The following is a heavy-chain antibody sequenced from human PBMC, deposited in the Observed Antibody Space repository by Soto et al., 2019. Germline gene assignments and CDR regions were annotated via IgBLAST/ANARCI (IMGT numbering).Heavy chain of an antibody. V-gene: IGHV1-69*04. CDR2: IIPILGIA. CDR3: AREPNYFDY. Sequence: GASVKVSCTDSGGTLSSYTISWVRQAPGQGLEWMGRIIPILGIANYAQKFQGRVTMTTDTSTSTAYMELRSLRSDDTAVYYCAREPNYFDYWGQGTLVTVSS. CDR1: GGTLSSYT. J-gene: IGHJ4*02.